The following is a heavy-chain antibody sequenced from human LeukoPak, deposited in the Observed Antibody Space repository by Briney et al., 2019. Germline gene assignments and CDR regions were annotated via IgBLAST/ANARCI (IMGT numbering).Heavy chain of an antibody. CDR2: IYHSGST. J-gene: IGHJ4*02. V-gene: IGHV4-39*07. Sequence: SETLSLTCTVSGGSISSSSYYWGWIRQPPGKGLEWIASIYHSGSTYYNPSLKSRVTTSVDTSKNQFSLRLTSVTAADTAVYYCARAGRYYDSSGYEVVDYWGQGTLVTVSS. CDR1: GGSISSSSYY. D-gene: IGHD3-22*01. CDR3: ARAGRYYDSSGYEVVDY.